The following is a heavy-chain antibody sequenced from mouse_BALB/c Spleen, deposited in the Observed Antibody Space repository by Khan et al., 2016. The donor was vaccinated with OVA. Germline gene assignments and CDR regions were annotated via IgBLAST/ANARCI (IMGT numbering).Heavy chain of an antibody. CDR1: GYSITSEYA. J-gene: IGHJ3*01. D-gene: IGHD2-4*01. V-gene: IGHV3-2*02. CDR3: ARKDYYDYDPFPY. Sequence: VQLQQSGPGLVKPSQSLSLTCTVTGYSITSEYAWNWIRQFPGNKLEWMGYINYCGNTRFNPSLKSRTSITRDTSKNQFFLQLNSVTTEDTATYYCARKDYYDYDPFPYWGQGTLVTVSA. CDR2: INYCGNT.